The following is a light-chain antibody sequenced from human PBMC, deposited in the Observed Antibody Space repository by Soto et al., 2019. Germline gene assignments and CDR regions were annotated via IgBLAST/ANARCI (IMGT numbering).Light chain of an antibody. CDR2: EVS. CDR1: QSLLHITGETF. CDR3: MRSTQLPPT. Sequence: DVVMTQTPLSLSVAPGQPASISCKSSQSLLHITGETFLFWYLQKPGQSPQLLIYEVSTRVSGVPDRFSGSGAGTDCTLEISRVETADVGIYSCMRSTQLPPTVGQGTRRGI. V-gene: IGKV2D-29*02. J-gene: IGKJ5*01.